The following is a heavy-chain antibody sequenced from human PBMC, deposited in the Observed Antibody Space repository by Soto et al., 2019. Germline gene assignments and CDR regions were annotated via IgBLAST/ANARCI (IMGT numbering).Heavy chain of an antibody. D-gene: IGHD3-22*01. Sequence: ASVKVSCKASGYTFTSYGISWVRQATGQGLEWMGWISAYNGNTNYAQKLQGRVTMTTDTSTSTAYMELRSLRSDDTAVYYCARGWISMIVVAADAFDIWGQVTMVTVS. CDR2: ISAYNGNT. J-gene: IGHJ3*02. CDR1: GYTFTSYG. V-gene: IGHV1-18*01. CDR3: ARGWISMIVVAADAFDI.